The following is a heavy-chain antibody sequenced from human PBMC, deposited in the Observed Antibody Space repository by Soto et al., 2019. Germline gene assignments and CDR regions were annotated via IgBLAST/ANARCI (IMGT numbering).Heavy chain of an antibody. J-gene: IGHJ5*02. CDR1: GGSVSSGSYY. CDR3: ARESGRYCSGGSCYSEWFDP. Sequence: QVQLQESGPGLVKPSETLSLTCTVSGGSVSSGSYYWSWIRQPPGKGLEWIGYIYYSGSTNYNPPLKSRVTISVDTSKNQFSLKLSSVTAADTAVYYCARESGRYCSGGSCYSEWFDPWGQGTLVTVSS. CDR2: IYYSGST. D-gene: IGHD2-15*01. V-gene: IGHV4-61*01.